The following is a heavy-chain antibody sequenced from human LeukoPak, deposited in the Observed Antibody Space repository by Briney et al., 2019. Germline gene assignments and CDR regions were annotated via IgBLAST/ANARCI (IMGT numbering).Heavy chain of an antibody. J-gene: IGHJ4*02. D-gene: IGHD2-2*01. CDR1: GFIFSDYA. CDR3: AKTPRYCSSERCAAASRSSH. V-gene: IGHV3-23*01. CDR2: INGNGDST. Sequence: PGGSLRLSCAASGFIFSDYAMSWIRQAPGKGLEWVSAINGNGDSTYYADSVKGRFTISRDNSKNTLHLQMNSLRAEDTAVYFCAKTPRYCSSERCAAASRSSHWGQGTLVTVSS.